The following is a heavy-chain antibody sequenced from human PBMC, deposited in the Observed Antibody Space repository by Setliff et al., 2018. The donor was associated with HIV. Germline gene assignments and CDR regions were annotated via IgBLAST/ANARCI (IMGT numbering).Heavy chain of an antibody. Sequence: SETLSLTCSVSGDSIRSYYWSWIRQPPGKGLEWIGYIYYTGSTNYNPSLKSRVTISVDTSKNQFSLKLGSVTAADTAVYYWARDPGIVPIGYFDLWGRGTLVTVSS. CDR3: ARDPGIVPIGYFDL. J-gene: IGHJ2*01. V-gene: IGHV4-59*01. CDR1: GDSIRSYY. CDR2: IYYTGST. D-gene: IGHD2-15*01.